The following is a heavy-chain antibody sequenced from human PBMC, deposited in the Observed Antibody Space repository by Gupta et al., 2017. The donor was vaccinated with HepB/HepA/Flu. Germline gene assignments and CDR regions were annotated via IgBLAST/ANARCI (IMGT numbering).Heavy chain of an antibody. V-gene: IGHV4-59*01. CDR2: IYYNGIT. CDR3: ARATMYRGMLDL. CDR1: GVPISGSY. J-gene: IGHJ1*01. D-gene: IGHD3-10*01. Sequence: QEQLQESGPGLAKPSETLSLTCTLPGVPISGSYWTWIRQAPGKGLELIGYIYYNGITKDSASLKSRVTISMDTAKKQVSLKLNYVHAADTGVYYWARATMYRGMLDLWGQGSLVHVSS.